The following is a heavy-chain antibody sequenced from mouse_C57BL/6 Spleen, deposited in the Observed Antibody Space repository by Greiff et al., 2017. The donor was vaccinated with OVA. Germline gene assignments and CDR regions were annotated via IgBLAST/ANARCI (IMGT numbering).Heavy chain of an antibody. J-gene: IGHJ1*03. CDR3: ARAHYYGSSHWYFDV. D-gene: IGHD1-1*01. CDR1: GYAFSSSW. CDR2: INPGDGDT. V-gene: IGHV1-82*01. Sequence: QVQLQQSGPELVKPGASVKISCKASGYAFSSSWMNWVKQRPGKGLEWIGRINPGDGDTNYNGKFKGKATLTADKSSSTAYMQLSSLTSEDSAVYFCARAHYYGSSHWYFDVWGTGTTVTVSS.